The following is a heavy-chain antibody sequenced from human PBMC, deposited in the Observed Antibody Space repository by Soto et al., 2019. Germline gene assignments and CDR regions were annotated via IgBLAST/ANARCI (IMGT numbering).Heavy chain of an antibody. D-gene: IGHD3-22*01. CDR2: IYYSGST. CDR1: GGSISSGDYY. Sequence: SETLSLTCTVSGGSISSGDYYWGWIRQPPGKGLEWIGYIYYSGSTYYNPSLKSRVTISVDTSKNQSSLKLSSVTAADTAVYYCARESLAYYDSSGYYQVLDYWGQGTLVTVSS. V-gene: IGHV4-30-4*01. CDR3: ARESLAYYDSSGYYQVLDY. J-gene: IGHJ4*02.